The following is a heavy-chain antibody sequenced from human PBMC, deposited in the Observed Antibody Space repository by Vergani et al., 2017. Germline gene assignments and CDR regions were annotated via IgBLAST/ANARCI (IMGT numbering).Heavy chain of an antibody. V-gene: IGHV2-26*01. J-gene: IGHJ4*02. CDR2: IFSNDEK. D-gene: IGHD3-22*01. Sequence: QVTLKESGPVLVKPTETLTLTCTVSGFSLSNARMGVSWIRQPPGKALEWLAHIFSNDEKSYSTSLKSRLTISKDTSKNQVVLTMTNMDPVDTATYFCARSYYYDSSGSFTLDYWGQGTLVTVSS. CDR3: ARSYYYDSSGSFTLDY. CDR1: GFSLSNARMG.